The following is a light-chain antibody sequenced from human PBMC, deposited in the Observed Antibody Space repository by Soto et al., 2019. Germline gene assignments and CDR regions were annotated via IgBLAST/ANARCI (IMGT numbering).Light chain of an antibody. Sequence: EIVLTQSPATLSLSPVESTTLSCWASQSVSSNYLAWYQQKPGLAPRLLIYAASNRATGIPARFSGSGSGTDFTLTISSLEPEDFAVYYCQQHSNWPLTFGGGTKVDIK. V-gene: IGKV3-11*01. J-gene: IGKJ4*01. CDR2: AAS. CDR1: QSVSSNY. CDR3: QQHSNWPLT.